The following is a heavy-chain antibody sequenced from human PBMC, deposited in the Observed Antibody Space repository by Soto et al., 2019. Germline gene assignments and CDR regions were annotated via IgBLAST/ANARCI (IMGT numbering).Heavy chain of an antibody. CDR2: ISWNSGSI. Sequence: GGSLRLSCAASGFTFDDYAIHWVRQAPGKGLEWVSGISWNSGSIGYADSVKGRFTISRDNAKNSLYLQMNSLRAEDTAVYYCAREYTAWPLAYGLDVWGQGTTVTVSS. V-gene: IGHV3-9*01. CDR3: AREYTAWPLAYGLDV. CDR1: GFTFDDYA. J-gene: IGHJ6*02. D-gene: IGHD2-2*02.